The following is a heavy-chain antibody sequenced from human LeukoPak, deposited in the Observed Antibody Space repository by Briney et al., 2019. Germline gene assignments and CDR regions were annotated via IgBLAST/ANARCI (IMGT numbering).Heavy chain of an antibody. D-gene: IGHD4-17*01. Sequence: TRGSLRLSCAASGFTFGTYAMNWVRQAPGKGLEWLSGILGSGDRTYYADSVKGRFTISRDNSKNTLYLQMNSLRAEDTAIYYCAKDIYGDYGGLDYWGQGTLVTVSS. J-gene: IGHJ4*02. CDR1: GFTFGTYA. CDR2: ILGSGDRT. V-gene: IGHV3-23*01. CDR3: AKDIYGDYGGLDY.